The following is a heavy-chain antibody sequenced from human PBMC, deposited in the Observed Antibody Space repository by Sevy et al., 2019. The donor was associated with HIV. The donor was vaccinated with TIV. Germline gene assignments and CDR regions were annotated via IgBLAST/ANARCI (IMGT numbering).Heavy chain of an antibody. CDR2: VYYTGGT. CDR3: ARRNDFDI. Sequence: SETLSLTCTVSGGSFNSDHWNWIRQPPGKGLEWIGDVYYTGGTNYNPSLLKRVTISVDRTKNQLSLKLTSEPAAETAGYYCARRNDFDIWGQGTMVTVSS. J-gene: IGHJ3*02. CDR1: GGSFNSDH. V-gene: IGHV4-59*08.